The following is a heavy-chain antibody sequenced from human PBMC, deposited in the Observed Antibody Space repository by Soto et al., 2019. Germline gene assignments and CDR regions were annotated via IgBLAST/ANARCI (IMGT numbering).Heavy chain of an antibody. J-gene: IGHJ6*03. Sequence: QVQVVQSGAEVKKPGASVKVSCKASGYSFTSYDINWVRQAPGQGLEWMGWMSPNSGKTGYAQKFQGRVSMTRNISASTAYIELSSLRSEDTAGYYCARTHILAVPVATMHYYYYMDVWGKGTTVIVSS. CDR3: ARTHILAVPVATMHYYYYMDV. V-gene: IGHV1-8*01. D-gene: IGHD2-2*01. CDR2: MSPNSGKT. CDR1: GYSFTSYD.